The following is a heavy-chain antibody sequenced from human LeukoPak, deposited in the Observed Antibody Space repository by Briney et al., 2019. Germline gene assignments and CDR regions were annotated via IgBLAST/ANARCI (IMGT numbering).Heavy chain of an antibody. CDR3: ARGSPPRRNYDSRGYYSYYFDC. Sequence: ASVKVSCKASGYTFTSYGISWVRQAPGQGLEWMGWISDYNGNTHYAQKLQGRVTMTTDTSTSTVYMELRSLRSDDTAVYYCARGSPPRRNYDSRGYYSYYFDCWGQGTLVTVSS. CDR2: ISDYNGNT. V-gene: IGHV1-18*01. D-gene: IGHD3-22*01. CDR1: GYTFTSYG. J-gene: IGHJ4*02.